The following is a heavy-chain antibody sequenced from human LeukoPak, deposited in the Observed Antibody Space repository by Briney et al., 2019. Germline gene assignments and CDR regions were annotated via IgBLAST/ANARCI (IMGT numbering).Heavy chain of an antibody. CDR3: ARGGSGYYYYYMDV. CDR2: MNPNSGNT. CDR1: GYTLTSYD. V-gene: IGHV1-8*01. J-gene: IGHJ6*03. Sequence: ASVKVSCKASGYTLTSYDINWVRQATGQGLEWMGWMNPNSGNTGYAQKFQGRVTMTRNTSISTAYMELSSLRSEDTAVYYCARGGSGYYYYYMDVWGKGTTVTISS.